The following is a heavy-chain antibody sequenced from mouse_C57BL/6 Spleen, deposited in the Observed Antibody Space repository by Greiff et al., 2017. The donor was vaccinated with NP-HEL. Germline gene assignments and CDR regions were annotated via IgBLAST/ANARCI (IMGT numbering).Heavy chain of an antibody. CDR2: IDPNSGGT. D-gene: IGHD1-1*01. CDR1: GYTFTSYW. CDR3: ARLVITTVVATDFDY. V-gene: IGHV1-72*01. J-gene: IGHJ2*01. Sequence: VQLQQSGAELVKPGASVKLSCKASGYTFTSYWMHWVKQRPGRGLEWIGRIDPNSGGTKYNEKFKSKATLTVDKPSSTAYMQLSSLTSEDSAVYYCARLVITTVVATDFDYWGQGTTLTVSS.